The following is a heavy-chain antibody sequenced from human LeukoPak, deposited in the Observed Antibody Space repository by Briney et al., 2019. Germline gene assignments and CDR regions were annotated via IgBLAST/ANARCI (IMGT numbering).Heavy chain of an antibody. V-gene: IGHV3-7*01. CDR3: TREDHSNYNY. CDR2: IKQVGGET. CDR1: GFPFSSYW. J-gene: IGHJ4*02. D-gene: IGHD4-11*01. Sequence: PGGSLRLSCAASGFPFSSYWMAWVRQAPGKGLEWVASIKQVGGETFYVDSAKGRFTISRDNAKNSLYLQMNSLRAEDTAVYYCTREDHSNYNYWGQGTLVTVSS.